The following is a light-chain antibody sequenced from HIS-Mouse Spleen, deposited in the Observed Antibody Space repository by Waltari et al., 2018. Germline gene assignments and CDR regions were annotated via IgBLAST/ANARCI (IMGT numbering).Light chain of an antibody. CDR3: CSYAGSSTLVV. CDR2: EGS. J-gene: IGLJ2*01. Sequence: QSALTQPASVSGSPGQSITISCTGTSSDVWSYNLVPWYQQHPGKAPKLMIYEGSKRPSGVSNRFSGSKSGNTASLTISGLQAEDEADYYCCSYAGSSTLVVFGGGTKLTVL. V-gene: IGLV2-23*01. CDR1: SSDVWSYNL.